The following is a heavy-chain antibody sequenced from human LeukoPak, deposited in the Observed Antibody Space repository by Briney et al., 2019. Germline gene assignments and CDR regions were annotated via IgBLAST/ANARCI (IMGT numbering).Heavy chain of an antibody. V-gene: IGHV4-30-4*01. D-gene: IGHD3-22*01. Sequence: SETLSLTCTVSGSSITSDDYYWTWIRQPPGKGLEWIGHISYSGITSYNPSLKSRVTMSVDTSRNQFSPRLTSVTAADTAVYYCARDAFGDYYDATGYWIFDYWGQGSLVTVSS. CDR1: GSSITSDDYY. J-gene: IGHJ4*02. CDR2: ISYSGIT. CDR3: ARDAFGDYYDATGYWIFDY.